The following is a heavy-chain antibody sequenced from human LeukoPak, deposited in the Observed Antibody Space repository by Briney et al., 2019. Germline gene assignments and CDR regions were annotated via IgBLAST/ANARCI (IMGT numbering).Heavy chain of an antibody. V-gene: IGHV3-30-3*01. J-gene: IGHJ6*02. CDR2: ISYAGSNK. D-gene: IGHD3-3*01. CDR1: GFTFSSYA. Sequence: GGSLRLSCAASGFTFSSYAMHWVRQAPGKGLEWVAVISYAGSNKYYADSVKGRFTISRDNSKNTLYLQMNSLRAEDTAVYYCARAGYDFWSGHYYYYGMDVWGQGTTVTVSS. CDR3: ARAGYDFWSGHYYYYGMDV.